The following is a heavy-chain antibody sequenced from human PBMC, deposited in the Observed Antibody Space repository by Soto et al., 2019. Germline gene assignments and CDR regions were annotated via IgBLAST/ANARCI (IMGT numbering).Heavy chain of an antibody. J-gene: IGHJ4*01. D-gene: IGHD3-22*01. Sequence: ASVKVSCKXSGYTFAGFYMSWVRQAPGQGLEWLGWINTDIGGTNYAQKFQGRVTMTRDTSISTAYMELSRLRSDDMAVYYCARGGGTYYYDSSGYYVDYWGHGTLVTVSS. CDR3: ARGGGTYYYDSSGYYVDY. CDR1: GYTFAGFY. V-gene: IGHV1-2*02. CDR2: INTDIGGT.